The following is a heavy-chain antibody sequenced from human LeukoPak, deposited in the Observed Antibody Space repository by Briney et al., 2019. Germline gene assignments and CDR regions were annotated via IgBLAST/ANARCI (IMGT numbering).Heavy chain of an antibody. CDR2: IIPIFGTA. CDR1: GGTFSSYA. Sequence: ASVKVSCKASGGTFSSYAISWVRQAPGQGLEWMGGIIPIFGTANYAQKFQGRVTITADESTSTAYMELSSLRSEDTAVYYCARQRGYSSGSYYFDYWGQGTLVTVSS. D-gene: IGHD6-19*01. CDR3: ARQRGYSSGSYYFDY. V-gene: IGHV1-69*13. J-gene: IGHJ4*02.